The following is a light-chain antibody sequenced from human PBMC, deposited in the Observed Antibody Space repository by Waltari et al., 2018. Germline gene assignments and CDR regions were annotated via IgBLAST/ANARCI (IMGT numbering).Light chain of an antibody. CDR3: QHRNHWLT. V-gene: IGKV1-39*01. Sequence: DIEMTQSPSSLSASVGDRVTITCRASQAISGYLNWYQQKPGRAPKLLIYAASSLQSGVPSRFSGSGYGTDFTLTITSLEPEDFAVYYCQHRNHWLTFGGGTRVEIK. CDR1: QAISGY. J-gene: IGKJ4*01. CDR2: AAS.